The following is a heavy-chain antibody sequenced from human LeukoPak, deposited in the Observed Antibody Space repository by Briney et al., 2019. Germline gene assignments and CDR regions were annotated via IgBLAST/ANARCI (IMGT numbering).Heavy chain of an antibody. D-gene: IGHD1-26*01. CDR3: AREWGV. CDR1: GFTFSEYG. Sequence: GGSLRLSCAASGFTFSEYGMNCVRQALGEGVEWLSHISSTSSTIKYADSVKSRFTISRDNAKNSVYLQMHSLRVEDTAVYYCAREWGVWGKGTTVTVSS. J-gene: IGHJ6*04. V-gene: IGHV3-48*01. CDR2: ISSTSSTI.